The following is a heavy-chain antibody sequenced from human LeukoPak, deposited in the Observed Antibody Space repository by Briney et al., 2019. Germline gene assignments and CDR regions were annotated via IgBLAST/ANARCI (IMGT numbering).Heavy chain of an antibody. V-gene: IGHV3-21*01. CDR3: AREGIHQDFDA. J-gene: IGHJ4*02. CDR2: IGSRSTSI. Sequence: GGSLRLSCAASGFTFSSYEMNWVRQAPGKGLEWVSSIGSRSTSIYYADSVKGRFTISRDNARNSLYLQMNSLRAEDTAVYYCAREGIHQDFDAWGQGTLVTVSS. CDR1: GFTFSSYE.